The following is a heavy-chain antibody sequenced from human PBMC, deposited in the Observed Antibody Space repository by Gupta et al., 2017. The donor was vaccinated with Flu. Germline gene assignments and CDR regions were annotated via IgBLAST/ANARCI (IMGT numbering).Heavy chain of an antibody. J-gene: IGHJ4*02. Sequence: WIRQPPGKGLEWIGSGYYSGTTYFNPSLKSRLTISVDTSKNQFSLKLNSVTAADTAIYYCARNPSSYDYFDYWGQGTLVTVSS. D-gene: IGHD2-2*01. CDR3: ARNPSSYDYFDY. V-gene: IGHV4-39*01. CDR2: GYYSGTT.